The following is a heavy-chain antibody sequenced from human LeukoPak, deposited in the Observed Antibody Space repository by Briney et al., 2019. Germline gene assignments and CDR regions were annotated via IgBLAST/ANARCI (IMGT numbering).Heavy chain of an antibody. Sequence: PSHTLSLTCTVSGGSISSGDYYWSWIRQPPGKGLEWIGYMYYSGSTYYNPSLKSRVSISVDTSKNQFSLKLRSVTAADTAVYYCVRRMVGAIRPFDYWGQGTLVTVSS. J-gene: IGHJ4*02. D-gene: IGHD1-26*01. CDR2: MYYSGST. V-gene: IGHV4-30-4*01. CDR1: GGSISSGDYY. CDR3: VRRMVGAIRPFDY.